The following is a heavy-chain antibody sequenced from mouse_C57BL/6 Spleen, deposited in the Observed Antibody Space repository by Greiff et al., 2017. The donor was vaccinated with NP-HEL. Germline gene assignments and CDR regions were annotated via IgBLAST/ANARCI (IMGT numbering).Heavy chain of an antibody. CDR2: INPNNGGT. V-gene: IGHV1-26*01. CDR3: ARGPITTVVARDAMDY. D-gene: IGHD1-1*01. CDR1: GYTFTDYY. J-gene: IGHJ4*01. Sequence: EVQLQQSGPELVKPGASVKISCKASGYTFTDYYMNWVKQSHGKRLEWIGDINPNNGGTSYNQKFKGKATLTVDKSSSTAYMALRSLTSEDSAVYYWARGPITTVVARDAMDYWGQGTSVTVSS.